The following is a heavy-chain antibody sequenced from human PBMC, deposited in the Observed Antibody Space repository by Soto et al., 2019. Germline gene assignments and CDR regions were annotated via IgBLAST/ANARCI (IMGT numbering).Heavy chain of an antibody. CDR1: DGYFKSGSYS. CDR2: VYHTGRT. V-gene: IGHV4-61*01. Sequence: SEPLSLTCTVSDGYFKSGSYSRSWIRQPPGKGLERIGYVYHTGRTNYNPSLKSRATMSMDKSNHQFSLRLRSVTAADTAVYYCARTESSSWSFFYYGMDVWGQGTTVTGSS. J-gene: IGHJ6*02. D-gene: IGHD6-13*01. CDR3: ARTESSSWSFFYYGMDV.